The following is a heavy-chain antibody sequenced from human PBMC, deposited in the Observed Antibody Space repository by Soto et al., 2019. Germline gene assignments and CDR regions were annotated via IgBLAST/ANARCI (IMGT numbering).Heavy chain of an antibody. CDR2: IYYSGST. V-gene: IGHV4-31*03. CDR1: GGSISTGGYY. CDR3: ARYPPNFSYYYGMDV. J-gene: IGHJ6*01. Sequence: PSETLCVACTFSGGSISTGGYYWSWIRQHPGKGLEWIGYIYYSGSTYYNPSLKSRVTISVDTSKNQFSLKLSSVTAADTAVYYCARYPPNFSYYYGMDVWGQGTTVTVSS.